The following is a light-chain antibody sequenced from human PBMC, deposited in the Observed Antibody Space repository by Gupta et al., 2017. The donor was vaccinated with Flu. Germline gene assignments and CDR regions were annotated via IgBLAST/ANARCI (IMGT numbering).Light chain of an antibody. V-gene: IGKV1-39*01. CDR2: AAS. J-gene: IGKJ2*01. CDR3: QQSDSTPYT. Sequence: DIQMTQSPSSLSSSVGDRVTITCRASQSISSYLNWYQQKPGKAPKLLIYAASSVQSGVPSRFSGSGSGTDFTLTISRLQPEDFATYYCQQSDSTPYTFGQGTKVDIK. CDR1: QSISSY.